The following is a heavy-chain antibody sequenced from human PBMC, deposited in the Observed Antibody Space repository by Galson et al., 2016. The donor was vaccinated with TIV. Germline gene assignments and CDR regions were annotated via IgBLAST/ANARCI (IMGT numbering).Heavy chain of an antibody. Sequence: TLSLTCTISGASINTGGYYWTWIRQPPGKGLEWIGYIYYSGNTYFNPSLKSRVGISLDTSKTQFSLTLSSVTAADTAVYYCSRYCSWVGPCDYWGQGILVTVSS. J-gene: IGHJ4*02. CDR1: GASINTGGYY. CDR2: IYYSGNT. D-gene: IGHD2-21*01. V-gene: IGHV4-30-4*08. CDR3: SRYCSWVGPCDY.